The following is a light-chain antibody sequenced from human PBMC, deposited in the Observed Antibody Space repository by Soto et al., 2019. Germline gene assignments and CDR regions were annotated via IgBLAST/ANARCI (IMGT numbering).Light chain of an antibody. CDR1: QSVSSN. Sequence: EIVMTQSPATLSVSPGERATLSCRASQSVSSNLAWYQQKPGQAPRLLIYAASSRAAGIPDRFSGSGSGTDFTLTISRLEPEDFAVYYCQQYGSSPKLTFGGGTKVDIK. J-gene: IGKJ4*01. CDR3: QQYGSSPKLT. V-gene: IGKV3-20*01. CDR2: AAS.